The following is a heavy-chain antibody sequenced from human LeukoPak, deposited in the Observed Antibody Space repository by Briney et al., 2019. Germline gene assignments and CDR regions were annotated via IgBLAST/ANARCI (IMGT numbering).Heavy chain of an antibody. V-gene: IGHV3-21*04. CDR3: ARVLQNYYDSSGYYYNSVFDY. Sequence: KTGGSLILSCAASGFTFSSYSMNWVRQAPGEGLEWVSSISSSSSYIYYADSVKGRFTISRDNAKNSLYLQMNSLRAEDTAVYYCARVLQNYYDSSGYYYNSVFDYWGQGTLVTVSS. J-gene: IGHJ4*02. CDR2: ISSSSSYI. CDR1: GFTFSSYS. D-gene: IGHD3-22*01.